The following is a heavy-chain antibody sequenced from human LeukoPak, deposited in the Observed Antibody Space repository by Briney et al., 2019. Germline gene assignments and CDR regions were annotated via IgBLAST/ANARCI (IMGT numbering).Heavy chain of an antibody. CDR2: IYTSGST. CDR1: GGPISSGSYY. V-gene: IGHV4-61*02. D-gene: IGHD2-15*01. CDR3: ARVVVAATPAFDI. J-gene: IGHJ3*02. Sequence: PSETLSLTCTVSGGPISSGSYYWSWIRQPAGKGLEWIGRIYTSGSTNYNPSLKSRVTISVDTSKNQFSLKLSSVTAADTAVYYCARVVVAATPAFDIWGQGTMVTVSS.